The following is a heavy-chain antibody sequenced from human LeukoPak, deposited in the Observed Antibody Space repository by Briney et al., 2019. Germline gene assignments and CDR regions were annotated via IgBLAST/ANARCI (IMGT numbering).Heavy chain of an antibody. J-gene: IGHJ6*03. CDR1: GYTFTSFD. D-gene: IGHD2-2*01. CDR3: ARPTSRPSNYYSMDV. V-gene: IGHV1-8*01. Sequence: ASVKVSCKASGYTFTSFDLNWVRQAPGQGLEWVGWINPNNGNADYAQRSQGRVTMTRDTAISTVYMELSSLTYEDTAVYYCARPTSRPSNYYSMDVWGKGTTVTVSS. CDR2: INPNNGNA.